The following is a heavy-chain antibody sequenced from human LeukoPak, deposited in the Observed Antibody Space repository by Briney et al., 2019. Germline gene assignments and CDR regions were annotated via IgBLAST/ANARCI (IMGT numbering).Heavy chain of an antibody. CDR1: GFTFSRFW. D-gene: IGHD6-13*01. CDR3: AAGTAADY. CDR2: IKQDGSEK. Sequence: GGSLRLSCAASGFTFSRFWMSWVRQAPGKGLEWVANIKQDGSEKYYVDSVKGRFTISRDNAKNSLYLQMDSLTVDDTAVYYCAAGTAADYWGQGTLVTVSS. J-gene: IGHJ4*02. V-gene: IGHV3-7*05.